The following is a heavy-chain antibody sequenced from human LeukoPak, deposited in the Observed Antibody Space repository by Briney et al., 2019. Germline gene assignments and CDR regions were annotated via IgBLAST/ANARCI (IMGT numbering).Heavy chain of an antibody. CDR1: GFTVSAYS. CDR3: AKSNGYNFEAFDM. CDR2: IYSGDRT. Sequence: GGSLRLSCAASGFTVSAYSMGWVRQAPGKGLEWLSLIYSGDRTYHADSVKGRFTISRDNSRNTLYLQMNSLRADDTAVYYCAKSNGYNFEAFDMWGQGAMVTVSS. D-gene: IGHD5-24*01. V-gene: IGHV3-53*01. J-gene: IGHJ3*02.